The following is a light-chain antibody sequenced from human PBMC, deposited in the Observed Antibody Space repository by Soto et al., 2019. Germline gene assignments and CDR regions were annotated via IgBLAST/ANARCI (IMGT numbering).Light chain of an antibody. V-gene: IGKV3-15*01. CDR2: GAS. J-gene: IGKJ3*01. CDR1: QSIGSN. CDR3: QQYNKWPLFT. Sequence: ETVLTQSPATFSVSPGERATLSCRASQSIGSNVAWYQQRPGQPPRLLIYGASTRATGVPARFSGSGSGTEFTLTIISLQSEDFALYYCQQYNKWPLFTFGPGAKVDMK.